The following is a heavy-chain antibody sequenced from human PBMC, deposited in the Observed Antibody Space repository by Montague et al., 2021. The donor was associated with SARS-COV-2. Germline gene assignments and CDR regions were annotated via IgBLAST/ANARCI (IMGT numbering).Heavy chain of an antibody. Sequence: SETLSLTCTVSGGSITVSRYDWGWIRQPPGQGLEWIGSVHYTGTTSSNASLKSRLTISVDTSENQFSLKMTSVTASDTAVYYCARHRANAGSFDIWGQGTMVTVSS. CDR2: VHYTGTT. CDR1: GGSITVSRYD. V-gene: IGHV4-39*01. D-gene: IGHD1-1*01. J-gene: IGHJ3*02. CDR3: ARHRANAGSFDI.